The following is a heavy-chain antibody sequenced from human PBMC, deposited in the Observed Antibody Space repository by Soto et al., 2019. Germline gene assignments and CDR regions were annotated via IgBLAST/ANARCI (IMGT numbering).Heavy chain of an antibody. CDR3: ARSDGRY. Sequence: SDTLSLTCTVSGGSISSYYWSWIRQPPGKGLEWIGYIYYSGSTNYNPSLKSRVTISVDTSKNQFSLNLSSVTAADTAVYYCARSDGRYWGQGTLVTVSS. CDR1: GGSISSYY. J-gene: IGHJ4*02. CDR2: IYYSGST. V-gene: IGHV4-59*01.